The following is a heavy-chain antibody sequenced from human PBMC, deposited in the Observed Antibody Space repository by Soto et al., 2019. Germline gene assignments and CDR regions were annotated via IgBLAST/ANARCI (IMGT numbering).Heavy chain of an antibody. CDR2: IYHSGNT. D-gene: IGHD2-2*01. J-gene: IGHJ5*02. V-gene: IGHV4-4*02. CDR3: ARDSRTGCSSTDCYMS. Sequence: QVQLQESGPGLVKASETLSLTCAVSGDSISSGAWWSWVRQSPGKGLQWIGEIYHSGNTRNNPSLKRRVTMSVDKSNNQFSLNLMSVTAADTATYYCARDSRTGCSSTDCYMSWGRGIRVTVSS. CDR1: GDSISSGAW.